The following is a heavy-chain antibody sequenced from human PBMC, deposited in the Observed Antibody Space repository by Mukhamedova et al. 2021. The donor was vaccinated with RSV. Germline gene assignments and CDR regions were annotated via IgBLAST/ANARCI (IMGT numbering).Heavy chain of an antibody. V-gene: IGHV4-61*07. Sequence: DIYYSGSTNYNPSLKSRVTISVDTSKNQFSLKLSSVTAAYTAVYYCARHGLSGYCSGCSCYSGEGGRVNWFDPWGQGTLVPVSS. D-gene: IGHD2-15*01. CDR2: IYYSGST. CDR3: ARHGLSGYCSGCSCYSGEGGRVNWFDP. J-gene: IGHJ5*02.